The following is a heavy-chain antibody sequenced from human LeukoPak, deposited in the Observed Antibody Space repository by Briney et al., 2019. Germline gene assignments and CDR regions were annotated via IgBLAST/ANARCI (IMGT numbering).Heavy chain of an antibody. CDR3: ARGNFRYFDWLLVWYFDL. D-gene: IGHD3-9*01. CDR2: INHSGST. J-gene: IGHJ2*01. V-gene: IGHV4-34*01. Sequence: PSETLSLTCAVYGGSFSGYYWSWIRQPPGKELEWIGEINHSGSTNYNPSLKSRVTISVDTSKNQFSLTLSSVTAAEPAVYYCARGNFRYFDWLLVWYFDLWGRGTLVTVSS. CDR1: GGSFSGYY.